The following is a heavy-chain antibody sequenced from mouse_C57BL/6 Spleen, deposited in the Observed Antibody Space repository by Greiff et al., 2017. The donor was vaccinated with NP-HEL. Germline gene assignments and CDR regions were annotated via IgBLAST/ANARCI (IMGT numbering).Heavy chain of an antibody. J-gene: IGHJ4*01. CDR1: GYTFTSYW. Sequence: VKLQESGTELVKPGASVKLSCKASGYTFTSYWMHWVKQRPGQGLEWIGNINPSNGGTNYNEKFKSKATLTVDKSSSTAYMQLSSLTSEDSAVYYCARLRRRDYYAMDYWGQGTSVTVSS. CDR2: INPSNGGT. CDR3: ARLRRRDYYAMDY. V-gene: IGHV1-53*01. D-gene: IGHD2-12*01.